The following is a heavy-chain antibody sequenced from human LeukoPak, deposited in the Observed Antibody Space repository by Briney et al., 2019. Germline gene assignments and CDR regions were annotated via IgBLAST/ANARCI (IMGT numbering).Heavy chain of an antibody. Sequence: SETLSLTCTVPGGSISSYYWSWIRQPAGKGLEWIGRIYSSGSTTYNPSLNSRVTMSVDTSNNQFSLRLTSLTAADAAVYYCARGTTAAAGIFDCWGQGTLVTVSS. CDR1: GGSISSYY. J-gene: IGHJ4*02. CDR2: IYSSGST. D-gene: IGHD6-13*01. CDR3: ARGTTAAAGIFDC. V-gene: IGHV4-4*07.